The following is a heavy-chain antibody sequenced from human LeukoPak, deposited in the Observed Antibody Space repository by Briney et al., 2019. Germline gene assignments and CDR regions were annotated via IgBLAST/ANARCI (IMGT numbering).Heavy chain of an antibody. V-gene: IGHV3-9*01. Sequence: GGSLRLSCAASGFTFDDYAMHWVRQAPGKGLEWVSGISCNSGSIGYADSVKGRFTISRDNAKNSLYLQMNSLRAEDTALYYCAKGDSSGLYGIVNWFDPWGQGNLVTVSS. CDR3: AKGDSSGLYGIVNWFDP. D-gene: IGHD6-19*01. CDR1: GFTFDDYA. J-gene: IGHJ5*02. CDR2: ISCNSGSI.